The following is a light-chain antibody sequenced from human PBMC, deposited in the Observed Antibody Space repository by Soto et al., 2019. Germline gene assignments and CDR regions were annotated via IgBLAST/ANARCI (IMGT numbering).Light chain of an antibody. Sequence: DIQMTQSPSTLSASVGDRVTITCRASQSISSWLAWYQQKPGKAPKLLIYKASSLESGVPSRFIGSGSGTEFTLTISSLQPDDVATYYCQQYNSSPWTFGQGTKVEIK. J-gene: IGKJ1*01. V-gene: IGKV1-5*03. CDR3: QQYNSSPWT. CDR2: KAS. CDR1: QSISSW.